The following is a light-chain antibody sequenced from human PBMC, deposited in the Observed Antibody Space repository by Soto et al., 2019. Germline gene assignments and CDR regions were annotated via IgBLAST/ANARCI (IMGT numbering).Light chain of an antibody. V-gene: IGLV2-14*01. CDR2: EVS. J-gene: IGLJ3*02. CDR3: SSYVSNSIVV. CDR1: SSDVGDYNY. Sequence: QSALTQPASVSGSPGQSITISCTGTSSDVGDYNYVSWYQQHPGKAPKLMIYEVSHRLSGVSNLFSGSKSGYTASLTISGLQDEDEADYYCSSYVSNSIVVFGGGTKLNVL.